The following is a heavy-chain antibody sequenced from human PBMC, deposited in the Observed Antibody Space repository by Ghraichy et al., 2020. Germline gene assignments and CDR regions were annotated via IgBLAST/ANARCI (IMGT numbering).Heavy chain of an antibody. CDR1: GGSFSGYY. D-gene: IGHD5-12*01. V-gene: IGHV4-34*01. CDR3: ARASIRDGMDV. J-gene: IGHJ6*02. CDR2: INHSGST. Sequence: SETLSLTCAVYGGSFSGYYWSWIRQPPGKGLEWIGEINHSGSTNYNPSLKSRVTISVDTSKKQFSLKFRSVTAADTAVYFCARASIRDGMDVWGQGTTVTVSS.